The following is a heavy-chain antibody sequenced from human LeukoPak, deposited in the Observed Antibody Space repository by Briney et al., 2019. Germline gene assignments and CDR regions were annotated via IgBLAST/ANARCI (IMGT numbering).Heavy chain of an antibody. CDR1: GFTFSNFW. CDR3: ARMVRETDY. D-gene: IGHD3-10*01. V-gene: IGHV3-7*01. J-gene: IGHJ4*02. Sequence: GGSLRLFCAASGFTFSNFWMSWVRQAPGKGLEWVANIKQDGSETYHVDSVKGRFTISRDNAKNSLYLQMNSLRAEDTAVYYCARMVRETDYWGQGTLVIVSS. CDR2: IKQDGSET.